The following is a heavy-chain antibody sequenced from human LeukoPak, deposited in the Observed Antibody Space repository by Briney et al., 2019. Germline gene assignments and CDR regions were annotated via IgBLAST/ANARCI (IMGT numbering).Heavy chain of an antibody. V-gene: IGHV4-59*01. CDR3: XXGAMVTATLMFDS. J-gene: IGHJ4*02. D-gene: IGHD2-21*02. CDR1: GGSISNYY. Sequence: SETLSLTCSVSGGSISNYYWTWIRQPPGKGLEWIGNVYYSGTTYYNPSLKSRVTMSVDTSKNQFSLKLTSVTAADTAVYYCXXGAMVTATLMFDSWGQGTLVTVSS. CDR2: VYYSGTT.